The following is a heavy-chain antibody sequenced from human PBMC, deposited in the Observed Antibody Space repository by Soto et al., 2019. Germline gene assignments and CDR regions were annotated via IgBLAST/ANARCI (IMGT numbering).Heavy chain of an antibody. CDR2: IWYDGSNK. V-gene: IGHV3-33*06. CDR3: AKEFWSGPFDY. CDR1: GFTFSSYG. D-gene: IGHD3-3*01. Sequence: GGSLRLSCAASGFTFSSYGMHWVRQAPGKGLEWVAVIWYDGSNKYYADSVKGRFTISRDNSKNTLYLQMNSLRAEDTAVYYCAKEFWSGPFDYWGQGTLLTVSS. J-gene: IGHJ4*02.